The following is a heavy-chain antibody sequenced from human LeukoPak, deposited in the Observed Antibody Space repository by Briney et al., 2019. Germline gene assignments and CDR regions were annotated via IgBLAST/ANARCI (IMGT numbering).Heavy chain of an antibody. CDR3: AREGPRGNSQFDY. CDR2: IWYDGSNK. V-gene: IGHV3-33*01. D-gene: IGHD2/OR15-2a*01. J-gene: IGHJ4*02. CDR1: GFTFSNYG. Sequence: GGSLRLSCAASGFTFSNYGMHWVRQAPGKGLEWVALIWYDGSNKYYTDSVKGRLTISRDNSKDTLFLQMNGLRAEHTAVYYCAREGPRGNSQFDYWGQGTLVTVSS.